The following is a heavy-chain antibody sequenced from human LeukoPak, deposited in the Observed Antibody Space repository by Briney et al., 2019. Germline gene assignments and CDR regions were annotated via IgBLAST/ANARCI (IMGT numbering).Heavy chain of an antibody. V-gene: IGHV1-46*01. CDR2: INPSGGST. CDR3: ASTTAEYYDSSGYALDY. CDR1: GYTFTSYY. J-gene: IGHJ4*02. Sequence: ASVKVSCKASGYTFTSYYMHWVRQAPGQGLEWMGIINPSGGSTSYAQKFQGRVTMTRDTSTSTVYMELSSLRSEDTAVYYCASTTAEYYDSSGYALDYWGQGTLVTVSS. D-gene: IGHD3-22*01.